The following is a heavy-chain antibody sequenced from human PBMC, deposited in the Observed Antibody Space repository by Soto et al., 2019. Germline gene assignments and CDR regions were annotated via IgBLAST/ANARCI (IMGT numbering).Heavy chain of an antibody. Sequence: QVQLVQSGAEVKKPGASVKVSCKASGYTFPNYDITWVRQATGQGLEWMGFMNTNSGYTGYAQKFQGRVTMTSNTSISTAYRDLSSLRSEVTVVDYCARSPSDGNYECRFDPWGQGTLLTVSS. CDR1: GYTFPNYD. CDR2: MNTNSGYT. J-gene: IGHJ5*02. CDR3: ARSPSDGNYECRFDP. V-gene: IGHV1-8*01. D-gene: IGHD1-7*01.